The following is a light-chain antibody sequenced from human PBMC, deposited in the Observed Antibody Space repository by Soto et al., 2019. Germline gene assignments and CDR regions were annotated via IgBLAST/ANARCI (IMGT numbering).Light chain of an antibody. V-gene: IGKV3-15*01. J-gene: IGKJ1*01. CDR3: QQYNTWPQT. CDR1: QSVSSN. CDR2: GAS. Sequence: EIVMTQSPATLSVSPGERATLSCRASQSVSSNLAWYQQKPGQAPRLLIYGASTRATGIPTRFSGSGSGTEFTLTISSLQSEDLAVYHCQQYNTWPQTFGQGTKVDIK.